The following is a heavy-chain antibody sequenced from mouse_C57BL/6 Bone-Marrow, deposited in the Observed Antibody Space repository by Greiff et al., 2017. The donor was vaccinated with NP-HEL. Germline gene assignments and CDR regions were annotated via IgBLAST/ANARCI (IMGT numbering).Heavy chain of an antibody. J-gene: IGHJ2*01. Sequence: VKLVESGAELVRPGASVTLSCKASGYTFTDYEMHWVKQTPVHGLEWIGAIDPETGGTAYNQKFKGKAILTADKSSSTAYMELRSLTSEDSAVYYCTRWFYWGQGTTLTVSS. CDR2: IDPETGGT. D-gene: IGHD2-2*01. CDR3: TRWFY. CDR1: GYTFTDYE. V-gene: IGHV1-15*01.